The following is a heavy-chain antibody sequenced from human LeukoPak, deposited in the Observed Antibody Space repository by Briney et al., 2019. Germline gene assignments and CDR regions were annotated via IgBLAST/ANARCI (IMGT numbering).Heavy chain of an antibody. Sequence: SETLPLTCTVSGGAISGSPYYWGWIRQPPGKGLEWIGSTSYSGSTYYNPSLKSRVTISVDTSKNQFSLKLTSVTAADTAVYYCARAYSSGWYNDFDPWGQGTLVIVSS. D-gene: IGHD6-19*01. V-gene: IGHV4-39*01. CDR3: ARAYSSGWYNDFDP. J-gene: IGHJ5*02. CDR1: GGAISGSPYY. CDR2: TSYSGST.